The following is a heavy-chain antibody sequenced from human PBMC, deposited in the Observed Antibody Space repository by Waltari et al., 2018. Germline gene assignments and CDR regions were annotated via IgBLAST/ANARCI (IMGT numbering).Heavy chain of an antibody. D-gene: IGHD1-26*01. Sequence: QLQLQESGPGLVKPSETLSLTCTVSGGSISISSFYWAWTRQPPGKGLEWIGSIYYSGSTYYNPSLKSRVTISVDTSKNHLSLKLSSVTAADTAVYYCARHWESKYYFDYWGQGTLVTVSS. V-gene: IGHV4-39*07. CDR2: IYYSGST. J-gene: IGHJ4*02. CDR3: ARHWESKYYFDY. CDR1: GGSISISSFY.